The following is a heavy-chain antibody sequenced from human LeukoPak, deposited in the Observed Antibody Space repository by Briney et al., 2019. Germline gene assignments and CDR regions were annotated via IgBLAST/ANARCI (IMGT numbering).Heavy chain of an antibody. CDR1: GFTVSSNY. D-gene: IGHD5-24*01. V-gene: IGHV3-53*01. Sequence: PGGSLRLSCAASGFTVSSNYMSWVRQAPGKGLEWVSVIYSAGSGGATYYADSVTGRFTISRDSSKSTLYLQMNSLRVEDTAVYYCARGDGSNFWEYWGQGTLVTASS. CDR2: IYSAGSGGAT. J-gene: IGHJ4*02. CDR3: ARGDGSNFWEY.